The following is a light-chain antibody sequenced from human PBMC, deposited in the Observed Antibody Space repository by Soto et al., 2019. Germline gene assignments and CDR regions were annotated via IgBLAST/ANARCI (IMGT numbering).Light chain of an antibody. CDR2: DAS. CDR1: QSISSW. CDR3: QQYKKYST. J-gene: IGKJ4*01. Sequence: DIQMTQSPSTLSASVGDRVTITCRASQSISSWLAWYQQKPGKAPKLLIYDASGLERGVPSRFSGSGSGTECTLTISSLQPDDFATYYCQQYKKYSTFGGGTKVDNK. V-gene: IGKV1-5*01.